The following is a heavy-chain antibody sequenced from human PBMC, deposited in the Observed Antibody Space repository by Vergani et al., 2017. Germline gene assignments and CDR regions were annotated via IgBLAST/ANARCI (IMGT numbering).Heavy chain of an antibody. Sequence: EVQLVESGGDLVQPGGSLRLSCAASGFTFNHYAMNWVRQAPGKGLEWVSGISGSGGSTYYAGSVKGRFTISRDSSKNTLYLQMNSLSAGDTAVYYCAKSKARNSGYDYHLYNHAMDAWGQGAMVTV. D-gene: IGHD5-12*01. J-gene: IGHJ6*01. CDR1: GFTFNHYA. CDR3: AKSKARNSGYDYHLYNHAMDA. V-gene: IGHV3-23*04. CDR2: ISGSGGST.